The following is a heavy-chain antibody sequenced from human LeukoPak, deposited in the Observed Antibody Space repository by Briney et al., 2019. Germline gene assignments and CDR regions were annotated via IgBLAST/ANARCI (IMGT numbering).Heavy chain of an antibody. Sequence: SVKVSCKASGGTFSSYAISWVRQAPGQGLEWMGGIIPIFGTANYAQKFQGRVTITADKSMSTAYMELSSLRSEDTAVYYCARSREGYCSGGSCYSLDYWGQGTLVTVSS. CDR3: ARSREGYCSGGSCYSLDY. D-gene: IGHD2-15*01. CDR2: IIPIFGTA. J-gene: IGHJ4*02. V-gene: IGHV1-69*06. CDR1: GGTFSSYA.